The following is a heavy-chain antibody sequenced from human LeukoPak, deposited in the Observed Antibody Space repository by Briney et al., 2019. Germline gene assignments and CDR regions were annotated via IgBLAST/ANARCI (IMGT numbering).Heavy chain of an antibody. V-gene: IGHV4-61*02. CDR1: GGSISSGSYY. D-gene: IGHD5-12*01. CDR3: AREYSGYDRYYYYMDV. Sequence: SETLSLTCTVSGGSISSGSYYWSWIRQPAGKGLEWIGRIYTSGSTNYNPSLKSRVTISVDTSKNQFSLKLSSVTAADTAVYYCAREYSGYDRYYYYMDVWGKGTTVTVSS. CDR2: IYTSGST. J-gene: IGHJ6*03.